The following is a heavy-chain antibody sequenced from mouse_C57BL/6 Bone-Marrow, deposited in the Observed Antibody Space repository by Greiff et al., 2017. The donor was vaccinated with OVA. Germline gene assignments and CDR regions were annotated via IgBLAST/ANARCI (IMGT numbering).Heavy chain of an antibody. D-gene: IGHD2-1*01. Sequence: VKLVESGAELVRPGASVKLSCKASGYTFTDYYINWVKQRPGQGLEWIARIYPGSGNTYYNEKFKGKATLTAEKSSSTAYMQLSSLTSEDSAVYFCAILLGDYWGQGTSVTVSS. CDR3: AILLGDY. J-gene: IGHJ4*01. CDR2: IYPGSGNT. V-gene: IGHV1-76*01. CDR1: GYTFTDYY.